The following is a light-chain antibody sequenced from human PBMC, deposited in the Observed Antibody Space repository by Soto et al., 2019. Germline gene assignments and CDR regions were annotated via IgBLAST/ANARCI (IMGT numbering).Light chain of an antibody. V-gene: IGKV1-33*01. CDR3: QQYEIFPIT. CDR1: HDIRKY. Sequence: DIQMTQSPSSLSASVGDRVTITRQASHDIRKYLNWYQQKPGKAPKLLIYDASNMETGVPSRFTGSGSGTDFTFTISSLQAEDIATYYCQQYEIFPITFCQWTRLEIK. CDR2: DAS. J-gene: IGKJ5*01.